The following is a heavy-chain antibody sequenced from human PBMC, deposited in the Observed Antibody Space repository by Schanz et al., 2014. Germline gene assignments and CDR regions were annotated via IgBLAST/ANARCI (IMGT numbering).Heavy chain of an antibody. Sequence: QVQLVESGGGLVKPGGSLRLSCAASGFTFSDYYMSWIRQAPEKGLQCVSHISSSGSTTYYADSVKGRFTISRDNAKNALYLQMNSLRADDTAVYYCARDRPGYHGYYGMDVWGQGTTVTVSS. CDR2: ISSSGSTT. D-gene: IGHD5-18*01. V-gene: IGHV3-11*01. J-gene: IGHJ6*02. CDR3: ARDRPGYHGYYGMDV. CDR1: GFTFSDYY.